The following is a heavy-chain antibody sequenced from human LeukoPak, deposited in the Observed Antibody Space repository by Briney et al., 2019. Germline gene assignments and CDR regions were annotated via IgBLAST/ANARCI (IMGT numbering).Heavy chain of an antibody. Sequence: PGRSLRLSCAASGFTFSSYAMTWVRQAPGKGLEWVSGISGSGDTTYYADSVKGRFTISRDNSKNTVDLQMNSLRADDTAVYYCAKRDNNDYYAGLHVFDIWGQGTMVTVYS. CDR1: GFTFSSYA. J-gene: IGHJ3*02. CDR2: ISGSGDTT. V-gene: IGHV3-23*01. CDR3: AKRDNNDYYAGLHVFDI. D-gene: IGHD3-22*01.